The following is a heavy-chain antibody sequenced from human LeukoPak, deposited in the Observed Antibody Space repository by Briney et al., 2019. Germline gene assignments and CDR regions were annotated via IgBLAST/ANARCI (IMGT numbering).Heavy chain of an antibody. CDR3: AKAELGVDTLFDY. CDR1: GFTFSTSA. J-gene: IGHJ4*02. CDR2: IKEHGGET. Sequence: GGSLRLSCAASGFTFSTSAMNWVRQPPGKGLELVANIKEHGGETYYLDSVRGRFTISRDNVKNSAYLQMNSLRAEDTAVYYCAKAELGVDTLFDYWGQGTLVTVSS. D-gene: IGHD3-3*01. V-gene: IGHV3-7*01.